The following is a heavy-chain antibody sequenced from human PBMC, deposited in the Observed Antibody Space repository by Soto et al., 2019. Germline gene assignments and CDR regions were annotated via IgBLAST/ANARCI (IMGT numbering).Heavy chain of an antibody. CDR3: AREVDWFDP. D-gene: IGHD2-15*01. CDR2: IYYSGST. CDR1: GGSISNGGYY. J-gene: IGHJ5*02. Sequence: TLSVSCAVSGGSISNGGYYGSWIRQHPGKGLEWIGYIYYSGSTYYNPSLKSRVTISVDTSKNQFSLKLSSVTAADTAVYYCAREVDWFDPWGQGTLVTVSS. V-gene: IGHV4-31*11.